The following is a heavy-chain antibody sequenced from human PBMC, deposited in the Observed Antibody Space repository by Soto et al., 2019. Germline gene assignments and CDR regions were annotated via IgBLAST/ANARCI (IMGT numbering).Heavy chain of an antibody. D-gene: IGHD2-15*01. J-gene: IGHJ4*02. CDR3: ARELPHTNYFDY. Sequence: ASVKVSCKASGYTFTTYYMQWMRQAPGQGPEWLAMIDPRSGNTNYAQNIQDRATVTRDTSTNTVYLELSSLRSEDTALYYCARELPHTNYFDYWGQGTPVTVSS. CDR1: GYTFTTYY. V-gene: IGHV1-46*01. CDR2: IDPRSGNT.